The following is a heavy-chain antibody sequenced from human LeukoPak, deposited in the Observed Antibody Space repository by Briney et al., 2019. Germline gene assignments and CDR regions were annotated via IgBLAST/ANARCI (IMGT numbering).Heavy chain of an antibody. J-gene: IGHJ6*03. V-gene: IGHV4-34*01. CDR2: INHSGST. D-gene: IGHD3-10*01. Sequence: PSETLSLTCAVYGGSFSGYYWSWIRQPPGKGLEWIGEINHSGSTNYNPSLKSRVTISVDTSKNRFSLKLSSVTAADTAVYYCARSQLTMVRGVITRKNYYYYMDVWGKGTTVTISS. CDR3: ARSQLTMVRGVITRKNYYYYMDV. CDR1: GGSFSGYY.